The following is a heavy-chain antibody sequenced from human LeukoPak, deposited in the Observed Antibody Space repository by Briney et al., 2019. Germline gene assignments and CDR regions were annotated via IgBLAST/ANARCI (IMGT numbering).Heavy chain of an antibody. V-gene: IGHV3-21*01. CDR1: GFTFSSYS. Sequence: GGSLRLSCAASGFTFSSYSMNWVRQAPGKGLEWVSSISNSSSYIYYADSVKGRFTISRDNSKNTLYLQMNSLRAEDTAVYYCARRSGSYVFGFDYWGQGTLVTVSS. D-gene: IGHD3-10*01. CDR3: ARRSGSYVFGFDY. J-gene: IGHJ4*02. CDR2: ISNSSSYI.